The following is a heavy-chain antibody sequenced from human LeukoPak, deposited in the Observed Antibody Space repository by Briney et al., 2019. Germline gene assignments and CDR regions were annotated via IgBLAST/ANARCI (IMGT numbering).Heavy chain of an antibody. CDR3: AKGPYSSSWYDY. Sequence: PGGSLRLSCAASGFTFSSYSMNWVRQAPGKGLEWVSAISGSGGSTYYADSVKGRFTISRDNSKNTLYLQMNSLRAEDTAVYYCAKGPYSSSWYDYWGQGTLVTVSS. J-gene: IGHJ4*02. D-gene: IGHD6-13*01. V-gene: IGHV3-23*01. CDR2: ISGSGGST. CDR1: GFTFSSYS.